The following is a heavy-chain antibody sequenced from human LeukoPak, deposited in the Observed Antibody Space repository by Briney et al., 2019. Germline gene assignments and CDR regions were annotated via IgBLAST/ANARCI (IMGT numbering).Heavy chain of an antibody. J-gene: IGHJ5*02. CDR3: ARDVATAGKRFDP. CDR2: IWLDGSAE. V-gene: IGHV3-33*01. CDR1: GFSFSSYD. D-gene: IGHD6-13*01. Sequence: GGSLRLSCAASGFSFSSYDMHWVRQAPGKGLEWVAIIWLDGSAEYYGDSVKGRFTVSRDNSKNTLYLQMNSLRAEDTAVYYCARDVATAGKRFDPWGQGTLVTVSS.